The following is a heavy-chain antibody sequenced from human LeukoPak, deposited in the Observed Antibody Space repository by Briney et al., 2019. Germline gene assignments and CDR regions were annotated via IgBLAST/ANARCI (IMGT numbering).Heavy chain of an antibody. CDR3: ARGDRSSWLDY. D-gene: IGHD6-13*01. CDR1: GGSISSYY. CDR2: IYHSGST. J-gene: IGHJ4*02. Sequence: SETLSLTCTVSGGSISSYYWSWIRQPPGKGLEWIGEIYHSGSTNYNPSLKSRVTISVDKSKNQFSLKLSSVTAADTAVYYCARGDRSSWLDYWGQGTLVTVSS. V-gene: IGHV4-59*12.